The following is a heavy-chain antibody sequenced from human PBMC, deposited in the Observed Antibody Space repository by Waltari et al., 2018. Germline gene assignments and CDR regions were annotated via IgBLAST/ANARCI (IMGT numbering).Heavy chain of an antibody. CDR2: ISYDGSNK. D-gene: IGHD4-4*01. CDR1: GFTFNKYA. J-gene: IGHJ6*02. CDR3: ARSQFYYYYYGMDV. Sequence: QMQLVESGGGVVQPGRSLRLSCAASGFTFNKYAIYWVRQAPGKGLEWVAVISYDGSNKYYADSVKGRFTISRDNSKNTLYLQMNSLRAEDTALYYCARSQFYYYYYGMDVWGQGAMVTVSS. V-gene: IGHV3-30*01.